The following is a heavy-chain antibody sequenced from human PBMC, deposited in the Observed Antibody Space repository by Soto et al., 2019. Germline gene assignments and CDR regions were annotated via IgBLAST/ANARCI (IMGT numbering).Heavy chain of an antibody. CDR1: GGAFTSHT. D-gene: IGHD3-3*02. J-gene: IGHJ4*02. CDR2: IIPIFGTP. CDR3: TRDLAFRDGNISHLDY. Sequence: SVKVSCKASGGAFTSHTFNWVRQAPGQGLEWMGGIIPIFGTPNYAQKFQGRVTITADRSTNTVYLELSSLRSEDTAIYYCTRDLAFRDGNISHLDYWGQGTLVTVSS. V-gene: IGHV1-69*06.